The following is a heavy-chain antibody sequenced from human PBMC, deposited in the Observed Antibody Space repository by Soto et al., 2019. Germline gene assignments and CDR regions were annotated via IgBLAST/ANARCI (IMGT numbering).Heavy chain of an antibody. J-gene: IGHJ4*02. CDR2: IYYSGST. CDR1: GGSITSSYY. D-gene: IGHD2-2*02. Sequence: PSETLSLTCTVSGGSITSSYYWGWIRQPPGKGLEWIGSIYYSGSTYYNPSLKSRVTISVDTSKNQFSLKLSSVTAADTAMYYCATIPATTILTDYWGQGTLVTVSS. CDR3: ATIPATTILTDY. V-gene: IGHV4-39*01.